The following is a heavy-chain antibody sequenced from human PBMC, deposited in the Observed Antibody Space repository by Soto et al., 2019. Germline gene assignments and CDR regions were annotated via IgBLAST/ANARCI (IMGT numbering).Heavy chain of an antibody. Sequence: GGSLRLSCAASGFNFRDYAMSWVRQAPGKGLEWVSGVSGRSGSTYYADSVKGRFTISRDNPTNTLYLQLNNLRGEDTAFYYCARDQFSERNGYFYGYGYFDYWGQGILVTVSS. D-gene: IGHD5-18*01. CDR1: GFNFRDYA. CDR2: VSGRSGST. J-gene: IGHJ4*02. V-gene: IGHV3-23*01. CDR3: ARDQFSERNGYFYGYGYFDY.